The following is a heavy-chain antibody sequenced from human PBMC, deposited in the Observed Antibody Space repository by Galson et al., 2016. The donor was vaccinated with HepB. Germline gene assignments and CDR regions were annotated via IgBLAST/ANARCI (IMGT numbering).Heavy chain of an antibody. CDR1: GLSFRTSN. CDR3: ATSDHFAPINYNFYGLDV. V-gene: IGHV3-NL1*01. Sequence: SLRLSCAASGLSFRTSNMHWVRQAPGLGLEWVAFLQGGDRNTYYADSVRGRFTASRDNANNLFYLQMNSLRAEDTAVYYCATSDHFAPINYNFYGLDVWGQGTTVIVSS. J-gene: IGHJ6*02. D-gene: IGHD3-10*01. CDR2: LQGGDRNT.